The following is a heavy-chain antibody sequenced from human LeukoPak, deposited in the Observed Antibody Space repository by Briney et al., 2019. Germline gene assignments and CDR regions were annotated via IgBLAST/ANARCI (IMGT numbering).Heavy chain of an antibody. J-gene: IGHJ4*02. D-gene: IGHD3-3*01. CDR1: GFTFSSYA. Sequence: GGSLRLSCALSGFTFSSYAMSWVRQAPGTGLEWVSAISGSGGSTYYADSVKGRFTISRDNSKNTLYLQMNSLRAEETAVYYCAKRQLGFLEFDYGGQGTLVTVSS. CDR3: AKRQLGFLEFDY. CDR2: ISGSGGST. V-gene: IGHV3-23*01.